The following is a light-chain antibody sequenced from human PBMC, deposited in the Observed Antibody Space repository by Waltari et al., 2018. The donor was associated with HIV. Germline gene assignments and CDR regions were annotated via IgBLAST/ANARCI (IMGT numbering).Light chain of an antibody. CDR2: DVS. V-gene: IGLV2-8*01. CDR1: SSDLGAYNY. J-gene: IGLJ1*01. Sequence: QSALTQPASVSGSPGQSITISCTGTSSDLGAYNYVSWYQQHPDKAPKLMIYDVSKRPSGVPDRFSGSKSGNTASLTVSGLQAEDEADYYCSSYAGSNNPYVFGTGTKVTVL. CDR3: SSYAGSNNPYV.